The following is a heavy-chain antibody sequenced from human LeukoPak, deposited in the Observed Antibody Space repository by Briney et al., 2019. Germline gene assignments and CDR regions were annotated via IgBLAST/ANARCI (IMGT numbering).Heavy chain of an antibody. CDR3: ARGYCSGSRCSRSY. J-gene: IGHJ4*02. D-gene: IGHD2-2*01. CDR1: GFTFSMFW. CDR2: IKQDGSDK. V-gene: IGHV3-7*01. Sequence: PGGSLRLSCAASGFTFSMFWMNWVRQAPGKGLEGVAEIKQDGSDKNYVDSVKGRFIISRDNAKNSLYLQMNSLRAEDTAVYYCARGYCSGSRCSRSYWGQGTLVTVSS.